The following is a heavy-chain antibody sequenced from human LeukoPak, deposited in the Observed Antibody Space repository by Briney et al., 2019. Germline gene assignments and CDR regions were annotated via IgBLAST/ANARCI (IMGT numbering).Heavy chain of an antibody. J-gene: IGHJ3*02. CDR1: GFTFTYTW. V-gene: IGHV3-15*07. CDR3: TTGGSVIAAGTRAFDI. D-gene: IGHD1-7*01. CDR2: IKREDDGGAT. Sequence: GGALRLSCAASGFTFTYTWLNWGHPGPGDGVGWVRRIKREDDGGATDYATPVQDRFTISRDDSQATLYLQMNSLKTEDTAVYYCTTGGSVIAAGTRAFDIWGQGTMVTVSS.